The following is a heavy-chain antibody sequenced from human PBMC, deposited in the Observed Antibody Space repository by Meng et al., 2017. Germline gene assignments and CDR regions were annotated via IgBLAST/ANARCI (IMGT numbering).Heavy chain of an antibody. Sequence: ESLKISCAASGFTFSSYAMSWVRQAPGKGLEWTGNFHHSGTTNYNPSLKSRVTISVDTSKNQFSLKLNSVSAADTAVYYCTRASVWYSGGYWGQGTLVTVSS. J-gene: IGHJ4*02. CDR2: FHHSGTT. CDR3: TRASVWYSGGY. CDR1: GFTFSSYA. D-gene: IGHD1-26*01. V-gene: IGHV4-38-2*01.